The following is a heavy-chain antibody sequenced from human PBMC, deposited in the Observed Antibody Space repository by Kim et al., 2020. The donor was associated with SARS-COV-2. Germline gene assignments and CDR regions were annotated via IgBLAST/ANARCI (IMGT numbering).Heavy chain of an antibody. CDR1: GGSISSYY. J-gene: IGHJ5*02. CDR2: MYYSGST. Sequence: SETLSLTCTVSGGSISSYYWSWIRQPPGKGLEWIGYMYYSGSTNYNPSLKRRVTISVDTSKNQFSLKLSSVTAADTAMYYCARGLDPWGQVNLVTVSS. V-gene: IGHV4-59*08. CDR3: ARGLDP.